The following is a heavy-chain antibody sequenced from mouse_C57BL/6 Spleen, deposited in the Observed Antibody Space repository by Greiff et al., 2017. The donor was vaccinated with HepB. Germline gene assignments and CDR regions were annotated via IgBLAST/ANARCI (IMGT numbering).Heavy chain of an antibody. CDR2: ISYDGSN. V-gene: IGHV3-6*01. CDR1: GYSITSGYY. J-gene: IGHJ4*01. CDR3: ASHDDYDGYAMDY. D-gene: IGHD2-4*01. Sequence: EVQLVESGPGLVKPSQSLSLTCSVTGYSITSGYYWNWIRQFPGNKLEWMGYISYDGSNNYNPSLKNRISITRDTSKNQFFLKLNSVTTEDTATYYCASHDDYDGYAMDYWGQGTSVTVSS.